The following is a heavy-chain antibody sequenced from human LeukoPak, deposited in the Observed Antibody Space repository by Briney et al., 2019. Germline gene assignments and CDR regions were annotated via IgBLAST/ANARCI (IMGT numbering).Heavy chain of an antibody. CDR2: ISSSSSYI. CDR1: GFTFSSYS. D-gene: IGHD3-3*01. V-gene: IGHV3-21*01. CDR3: ARDNPDYDFWSGYYPIDY. J-gene: IGHJ4*02. Sequence: GGSLRLSCAASGFTFSSYSMNWVRQAPGKGLEWVSSISSSSSYIYYADSVKGRFTISRDNAKNSLYLQMNSLRAEDTAVYYCARDNPDYDFWSGYYPIDYWGQGTLVTVSS.